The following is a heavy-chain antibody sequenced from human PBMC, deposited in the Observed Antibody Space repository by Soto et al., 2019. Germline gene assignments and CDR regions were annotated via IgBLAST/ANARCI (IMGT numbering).Heavy chain of an antibody. CDR2: ISSNGGST. D-gene: IGHD1-20*01. J-gene: IGHJ4*02. CDR1: GFTFSSYA. CDR3: AREYNWNEDFFDY. V-gene: IGHV3-64*01. Sequence: EVQLVESGGGLVQPGASLRLSCAASGFTFSSYAMHWVRQAPGKGLEYVSAISSNGGSTYYANSVKGRFTISRDNSNTALYLQMGSLRAEDLAVYYCAREYNWNEDFFDYWGQGTLVTVSS.